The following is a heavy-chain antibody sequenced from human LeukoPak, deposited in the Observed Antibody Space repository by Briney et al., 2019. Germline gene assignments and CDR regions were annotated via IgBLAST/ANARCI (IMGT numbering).Heavy chain of an antibody. CDR2: IHRSGSP. J-gene: IGHJ4*02. CDR3: AREILGGFNPGAY. V-gene: IGHV4-4*02. Sequence: SETLSLTCTVSLDSTTSNFWSWVRQPPGKGLEWIGEIHRSGSPNYNPSLQSRVTISIDRSRDQIALELSSVTAADTAVYYCAREILGGFNPGAYWGQGTLVTVSS. D-gene: IGHD1-14*01. CDR1: LDSTTSNF.